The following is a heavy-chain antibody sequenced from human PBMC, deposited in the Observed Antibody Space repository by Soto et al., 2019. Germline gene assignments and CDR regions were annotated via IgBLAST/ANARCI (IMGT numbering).Heavy chain of an antibody. D-gene: IGHD3-10*01. V-gene: IGHV1-18*01. CDR1: GYSFSTYG. Sequence: ASVKVSCKASGYSFSTYGISWVRQAPGQGLEWMGWISTYNGNTQFAQKFQGRVTMTTDTSATTAYMELRSLTSDDTAVYYCARDGSAGVRPDYWGQGTLVPVSS. CDR2: ISTYNGNT. CDR3: ARDGSAGVRPDY. J-gene: IGHJ4*02.